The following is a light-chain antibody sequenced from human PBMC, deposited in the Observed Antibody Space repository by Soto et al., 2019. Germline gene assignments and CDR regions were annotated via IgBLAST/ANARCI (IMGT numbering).Light chain of an antibody. CDR1: QSVSNNY. CDR2: GAS. J-gene: IGKJ2*01. V-gene: IGKV3-20*01. CDR3: QQYGSSLYS. Sequence: EIVLTQSPGTLPLSPGERATLSCRASQSVSNNYLAWYQQKTGQAPRLLIYGASSRDTGIPDRFSGSGSGTDFTLTISRLEPEDFAVYYCQQYGSSLYSFGQGTKLEIK.